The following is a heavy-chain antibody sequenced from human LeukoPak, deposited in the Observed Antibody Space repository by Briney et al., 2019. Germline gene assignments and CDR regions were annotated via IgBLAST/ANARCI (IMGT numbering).Heavy chain of an antibody. CDR3: ARDYGSMETDY. D-gene: IGHD2/OR15-2a*01. CDR1: GFTFSSYW. J-gene: IGHJ4*02. V-gene: IGHV3-74*01. CDR2: INSDGSST. Sequence: GGSLRLSCAASGFTFSSYWMHWVRQAPGKGLVWVSRINSDGSSTNYADSVKGRFTISRDNAKNTLYLRMNGLRAEDTAVYYCARDYGSMETDYWGQGTLVTVSS.